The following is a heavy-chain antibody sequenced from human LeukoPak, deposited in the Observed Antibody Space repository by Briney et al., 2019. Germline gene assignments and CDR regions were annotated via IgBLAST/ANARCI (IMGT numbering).Heavy chain of an antibody. CDR1: GVSVGSAGYY. Sequence: PSETLSLTCSVSGVSVGSAGYYWTWIRQPPGKGLEWIGYMYYSGNSNYNPFLKSRVTMSLDPSKNRFSLKLSSVTAADTAVYYCARVSVNFDSDAFDIWGQGTMVTVSS. D-gene: IGHD3-9*01. J-gene: IGHJ3*02. V-gene: IGHV4-61*08. CDR3: ARVSVNFDSDAFDI. CDR2: MYYSGNS.